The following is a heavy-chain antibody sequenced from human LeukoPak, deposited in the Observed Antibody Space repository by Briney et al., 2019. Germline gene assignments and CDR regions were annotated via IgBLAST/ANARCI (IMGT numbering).Heavy chain of an antibody. J-gene: IGHJ4*02. CDR2: ISYDENYK. CDR3: TTDTWYSAGH. CDR1: GFTFSTYT. D-gene: IGHD2-15*01. V-gene: IGHV3-30*04. Sequence: GGSLRLSCAASGFTFSTYTMHWVRQAPGKGLEWVAIISYDENYKYYADSVKGRFTISRDNSKNTLFLQTNSLRAEDTAIYYCTTDTWYSAGHWGQGTLVTVSS.